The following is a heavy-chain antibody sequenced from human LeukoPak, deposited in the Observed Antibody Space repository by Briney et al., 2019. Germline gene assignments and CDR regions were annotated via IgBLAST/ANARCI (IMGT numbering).Heavy chain of an antibody. J-gene: IGHJ3*01. D-gene: IGHD3/OR15-3a*01. CDR3: ATDAGHGFSF. V-gene: IGHV3-74*03. CDR1: GFTFSNAW. Sequence: GSLRLSFSSSGFTFSNAWMPRVRQTPGKGLVWVSRIYSDGSDTTYADSVKGRFIISRDNAKNTLYLQMNSLRGDDTAVYYCATDAGHGFSFWGQGTMVTVSS. CDR2: IYSDGSDT.